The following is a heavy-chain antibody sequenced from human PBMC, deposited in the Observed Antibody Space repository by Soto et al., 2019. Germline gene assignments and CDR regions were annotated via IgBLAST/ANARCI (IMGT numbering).Heavy chain of an antibody. CDR2: ISGSGGST. V-gene: IGHV3-23*01. CDR1: GFTFSSYA. D-gene: IGHD3-3*01. CDR3: ARGQLRFLEWSPFNFDY. J-gene: IGHJ4*02. Sequence: GGSLRLSCAASGFTFSSYAMSWVRQAPGKGLEWVSAISGSGGSTYYADSVKGRFTISRDNSKNTLYLQMNSLRAEDTAVYYCARGQLRFLEWSPFNFDYWGQGTLVTVSS.